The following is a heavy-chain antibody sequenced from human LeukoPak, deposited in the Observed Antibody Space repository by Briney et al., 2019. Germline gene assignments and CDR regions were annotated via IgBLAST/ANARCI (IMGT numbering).Heavy chain of an antibody. D-gene: IGHD4-17*01. J-gene: IGHJ4*02. CDR1: GFTFSSYT. V-gene: IGHV3-30-3*01. CDR2: ISYDGSNK. CDR3: ARELDYGDYVRAFHY. Sequence: GGSLRLSCAASGFTFSSYTMHWVRQAPGKGLEWVADISYDGSNKYYADSVKGRFTISRDKSKNTLYLQMNSLRAEDTAVYYCARELDYGDYVRAFHYWGQGTLVTVSS.